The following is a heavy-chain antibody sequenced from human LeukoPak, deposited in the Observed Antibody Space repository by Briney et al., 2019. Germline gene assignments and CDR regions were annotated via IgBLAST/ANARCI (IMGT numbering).Heavy chain of an antibody. CDR2: INPKSGDT. Sequence: ASVKVSCKASGYTFTAYYMHWVRQAPGQGLEWMGRINPKSGDTNYAQKFQGRVTMTRDTSISTAYMELSRLRSDDTAVYYCARCSDIVVVPAAMKYWFDPWGQGTLVTVSS. V-gene: IGHV1-2*06. CDR1: GYTFTAYY. J-gene: IGHJ5*02. CDR3: ARCSDIVVVPAAMKYWFDP. D-gene: IGHD2-2*01.